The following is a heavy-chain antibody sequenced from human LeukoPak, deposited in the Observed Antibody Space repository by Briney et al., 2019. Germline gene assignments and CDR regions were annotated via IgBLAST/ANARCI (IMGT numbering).Heavy chain of an antibody. D-gene: IGHD2-2*01. CDR3: ARDPSYQTPTDY. CDR2: LSGSGAGT. J-gene: IGHJ4*02. CDR1: GFTFSDYV. V-gene: IGHV3-23*01. Sequence: GGSLRLSCAASGFTFSDYVLGWVRQAPGRGLEWVATLSGSGAGTYYSDSVQGRFTISRDNAKNSLYLQMNSLRAEDTAVYYCARDPSYQTPTDYWGQGTLVTVSS.